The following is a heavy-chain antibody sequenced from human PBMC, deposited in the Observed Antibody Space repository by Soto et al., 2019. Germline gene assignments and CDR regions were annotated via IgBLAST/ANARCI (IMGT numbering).Heavy chain of an antibody. V-gene: IGHV1-3*01. J-gene: IGHJ4*02. CDR2: INAGNGNT. D-gene: IGHD6-13*01. CDR1: GYTFTSYA. CDR3: ARIQQLATRGSPAPFDY. Sequence: ASVKVSCKASGYTFTSYAMHWVRQAPGQRLEWMGWINAGNGNTKYSQKFQGRVTITRDTSASTAYMELSSLRSEDTAMYYCARIQQLATRGSPAPFDYWGQGTLVTVSS.